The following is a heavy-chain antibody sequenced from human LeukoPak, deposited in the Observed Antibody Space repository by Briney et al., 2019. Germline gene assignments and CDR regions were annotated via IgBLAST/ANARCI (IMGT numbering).Heavy chain of an antibody. CDR2: IYYSGST. CDR1: GGSISNSY. D-gene: IGHD5-18*01. J-gene: IGHJ4*02. CDR3: ARVVGYGYSDY. V-gene: IGHV4-59*01. Sequence: PSETLYLSCTVSGGSISNSYWSWIRQPPGKELEWIGYIYYSGSTNYNPSLKSRVTMSVDTSKNQFSLKLSSVTAADTAVYYCARVVGYGYSDYWGQGTLVSVSS.